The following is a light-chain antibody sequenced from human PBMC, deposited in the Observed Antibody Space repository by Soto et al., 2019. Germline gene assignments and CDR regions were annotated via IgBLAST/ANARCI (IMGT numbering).Light chain of an antibody. CDR2: GAS. J-gene: IGKJ5*01. V-gene: IGKV3-20*01. CDR1: QSVSSSQ. Sequence: EIVLTQSPGTLSLSPGEGATLSCRAGQSVSSSQLAWYQQKPGQAPRLLVYGASSRATGIPERFSGSVSETDITLSSSRLEPDDFAVYYCQHYGNSPLTFGLGTRLEIK. CDR3: QHYGNSPLT.